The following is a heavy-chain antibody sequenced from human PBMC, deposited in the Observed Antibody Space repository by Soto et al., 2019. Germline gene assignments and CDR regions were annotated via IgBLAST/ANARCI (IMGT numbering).Heavy chain of an antibody. J-gene: IGHJ3*02. CDR1: GGSINNYY. CDR2: ISYIGTT. Sequence: ETLSLTCTVSGGSINNYYWSWIRQSPGKGLEWIGYISYIGTTNYNPSLKSRVTISVDPSKNQFSLRLSSVTAADTAVYYCARGGGGYSRDGFDIWGQGTMVTVSS. CDR3: ARGGGGYSRDGFDI. D-gene: IGHD4-4*01. V-gene: IGHV4-59*01.